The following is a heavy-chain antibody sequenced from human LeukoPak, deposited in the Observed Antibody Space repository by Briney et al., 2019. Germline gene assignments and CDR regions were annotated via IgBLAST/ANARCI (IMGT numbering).Heavy chain of an antibody. J-gene: IGHJ2*01. CDR1: GFTFSSYS. Sequence: GGSLRLSCAASGFTFSSYSMNWVRQAPGKGLEWVSSISSSSSYIYYADSVKGRFTISRDNAKNSLYLQMNSLRAEDTAVYYCAKEIGSDYGGRYFDLWGRGTLVTVSS. D-gene: IGHD4-17*01. CDR2: ISSSSSYI. CDR3: AKEIGSDYGGRYFDL. V-gene: IGHV3-21*01.